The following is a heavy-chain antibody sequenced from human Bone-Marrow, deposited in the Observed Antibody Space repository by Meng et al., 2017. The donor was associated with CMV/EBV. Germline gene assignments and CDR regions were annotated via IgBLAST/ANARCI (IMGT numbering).Heavy chain of an antibody. CDR1: GGSCSGYY. V-gene: IGHV4-34*01. CDR2: INHSGST. CDR3: ARSFIAAADRFDH. D-gene: IGHD6-13*01. J-gene: IGHJ5*02. Sequence: SETLSLTCAVYGGSCSGYYWSWIRQPPGKGLEWIGEINHSGSTNYNPSLKSRVTISVDTSKNQFSLNLSSVTAADTAVYYCARSFIAAADRFDHWGQGTLVTVSS.